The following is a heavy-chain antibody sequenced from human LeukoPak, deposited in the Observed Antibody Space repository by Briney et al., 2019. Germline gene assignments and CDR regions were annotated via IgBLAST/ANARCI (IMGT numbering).Heavy chain of an antibody. CDR2: TYHRSKCYN. D-gene: IGHD1-14*01. CDR1: GDSVSSNSAA. J-gene: IGHJ4*02. V-gene: IGHV6-1*01. Sequence: SQTLSLTCAISGDSVSSNSAAWNWIRQSPSRDLKWLGRTYHRSKCYNDYAVSVKSRITINPDTSKNRFSLQLNSVTPEDTAVYYCARSHEGNLDYWGQGTLVTVSS. CDR3: ARSHEGNLDY.